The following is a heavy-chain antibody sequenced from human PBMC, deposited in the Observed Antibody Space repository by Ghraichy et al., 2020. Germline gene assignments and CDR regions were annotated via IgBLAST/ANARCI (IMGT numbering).Heavy chain of an antibody. CDR2: IKQDGSEK. V-gene: IGHV3-7*03. J-gene: IGHJ3*02. D-gene: IGHD6-19*01. Sequence: GESLNISCAASGFTLSSYCMNWVRQAPGKGLEWVADIKQDGSEKYYVDSVKGRFTISRDNAKNSVDLQMNSLRVEDTAEYYCVRHRGSAWTRGRDAFDIWGLGTMVSVSS. CDR3: VRHRGSAWTRGRDAFDI. CDR1: GFTLSSYC.